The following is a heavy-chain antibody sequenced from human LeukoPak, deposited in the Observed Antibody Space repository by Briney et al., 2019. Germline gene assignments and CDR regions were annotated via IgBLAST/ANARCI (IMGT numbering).Heavy chain of an antibody. J-gene: IGHJ4*02. CDR1: GFTFSSFT. Sequence: GGSLRLSCAASGFTFSSFTMNWARQVPGKGLEWISYISPGNSTMFYADSVKGRFTISRDNAKNSLYLQMNSLRDDDTAVYYCARVGNGRSWDYWGQGTLVSVSS. CDR2: ISPGNSTM. CDR3: ARVGNGRSWDY. V-gene: IGHV3-48*02. D-gene: IGHD2-15*01.